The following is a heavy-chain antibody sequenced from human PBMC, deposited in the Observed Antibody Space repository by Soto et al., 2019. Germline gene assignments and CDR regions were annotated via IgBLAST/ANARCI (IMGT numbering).Heavy chain of an antibody. CDR2: IIPISETT. D-gene: IGHD2-2*01. V-gene: IGHV1-69*01. CDR1: GGTFSSYA. J-gene: IGHJ6*02. CDR3: ARSQGSSTSLEIYYYYYYGMDV. Sequence: QVQLVQSGAEVQKPGSSVKVSCKASGGTFSSYAISWVRQAPGQGLEWMGGIIPISETTNYAQKFQGRVTITADESKSTAYMELSSLRSEATAVYYCARSQGSSTSLEIYYYYYYGMDVWGQGTTVTVSS.